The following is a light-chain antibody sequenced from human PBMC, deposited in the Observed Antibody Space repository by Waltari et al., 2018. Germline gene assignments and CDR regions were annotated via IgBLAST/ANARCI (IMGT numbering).Light chain of an antibody. CDR1: QSVSSY. Sequence: ELVLTQSPATLSLSPGERATLSCRASQSVSSYLVWYQQKPGQAPKVFIYGASTRATTVPARFSGSGSGTEFTLTISSLQSEDFAVYYCQQYSNWPRTFGQGTKVEIK. V-gene: IGKV3-15*01. CDR2: GAS. J-gene: IGKJ1*01. CDR3: QQYSNWPRT.